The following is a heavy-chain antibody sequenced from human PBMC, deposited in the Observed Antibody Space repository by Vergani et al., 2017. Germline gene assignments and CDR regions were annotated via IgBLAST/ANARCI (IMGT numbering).Heavy chain of an antibody. J-gene: IGHJ4*02. CDR1: DSSITNGDY. D-gene: IGHD1-26*01. CDR3: GSLDGSLREN. CDR2: IYHSGRT. Sequence: QVQLQESGPGLVKPSETLSLICTVSDSSITNGDYWGWNRHPPGKGLGWIGSIYHSGRTYYNPYLRSRLTISVDTSKNQFTLTLRSVTAADTAVYHCGSLDGSLRENWGQGTLVTVSS. V-gene: IGHV4-38-2*02.